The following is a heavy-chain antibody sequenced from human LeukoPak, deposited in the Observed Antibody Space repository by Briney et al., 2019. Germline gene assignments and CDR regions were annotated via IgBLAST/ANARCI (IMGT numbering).Heavy chain of an antibody. CDR2: IIPMSGTV. Sequence: ASVKVSCKASGGTFSSYAISWVRQAPGQGLEWMGRIIPMSGTVKYAQKFQGRVTITTDESTSTAYMELSSLRSEDTAVYYCATTDYWGQGTLVTVSS. CDR3: ATTDY. J-gene: IGHJ4*02. CDR1: GGTFSSYA. V-gene: IGHV1-69*05.